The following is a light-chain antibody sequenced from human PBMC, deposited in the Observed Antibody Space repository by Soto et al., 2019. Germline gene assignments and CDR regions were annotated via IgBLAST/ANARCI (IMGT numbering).Light chain of an antibody. V-gene: IGKV1-17*01. CDR1: PGSRDD. CDR3: LQQTTFRWT. J-gene: IGKJ1*01. Sequence: DIQMTQSPSSLSASVGDRVTITCRASPGSRDDLGWYQQKPGKAPKRLIYSTSRLQSGVPSRFSGSGSGTEFTLTISSLQPEDFATYCCLQQTTFRWTFGQGTKVELK. CDR2: STS.